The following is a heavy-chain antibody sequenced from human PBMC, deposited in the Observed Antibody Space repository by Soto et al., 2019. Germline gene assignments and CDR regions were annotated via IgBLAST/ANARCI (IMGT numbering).Heavy chain of an antibody. Sequence: QVQLQQWGAGLLKPSETLSLTCAVYGGSFSGYYWCWVRQPPGKGLEWIGEINHSGSTNYNPSLKSRVTISVDTSKNQFSLKLSSVSAADTAVYYCARHKGSGRGGRFDPWGQGTLVTASS. J-gene: IGHJ5*02. CDR2: INHSGST. D-gene: IGHD2-15*01. CDR1: GGSFSGYY. CDR3: ARHKGSGRGGRFDP. V-gene: IGHV4-34*01.